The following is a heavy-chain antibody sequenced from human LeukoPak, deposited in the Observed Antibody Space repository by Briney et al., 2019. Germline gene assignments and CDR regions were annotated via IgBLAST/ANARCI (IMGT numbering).Heavy chain of an antibody. D-gene: IGHD3-10*01. J-gene: IGHJ5*02. CDR3: ARVVRGLGWFDP. CDR2: MNPNTGNT. V-gene: IGHV1-8*01. CDR1: GYTFGRYD. Sequence: PWASVKVSCKASGYTFGRYDINWVRQATGQGLEWMGWMNPNTGNTFYAQKFQGRVTMTRNTSVSTAYMELSSLRSDDTAVYYCARVVRGLGWFDPWGQGTLVTVSS.